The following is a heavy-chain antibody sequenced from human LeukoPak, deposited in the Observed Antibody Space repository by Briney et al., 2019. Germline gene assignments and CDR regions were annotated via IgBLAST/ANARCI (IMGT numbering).Heavy chain of an antibody. Sequence: ALSLTCNVSGGSISNDGYYRSWSRPHPGKGLEWLGYIYYSGSTYYNPSLKSRVTLSIDTSKSQFSLRLSSVTAADTAVYYCARDLTGDQFFDPWGQGTLVTVSS. V-gene: IGHV4-31*03. J-gene: IGHJ5*02. CDR2: IYYSGST. D-gene: IGHD7-27*01. CDR1: GGSISNDGYY. CDR3: ARDLTGDQFFDP.